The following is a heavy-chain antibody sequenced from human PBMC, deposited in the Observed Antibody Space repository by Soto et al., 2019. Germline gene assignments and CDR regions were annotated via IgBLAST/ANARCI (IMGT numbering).Heavy chain of an antibody. V-gene: IGHV4-39*01. CDR3: ARGYGYGSWCLDY. D-gene: IGHD5-18*01. CDR2: VYYSGST. Sequence: PSETLSLTCTVSGDSISSSSYYWGWIRQPPGKGLEWIGSVYYSGSTYYNPSLKSRVTISVDTSKNQLSLKLSSVTAADTAVYYCARGYGYGSWCLDYWGQGTLVTVSS. CDR1: GDSISSSSYY. J-gene: IGHJ4*02.